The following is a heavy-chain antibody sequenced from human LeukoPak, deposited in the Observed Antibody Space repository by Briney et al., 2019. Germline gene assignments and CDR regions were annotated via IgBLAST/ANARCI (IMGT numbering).Heavy chain of an antibody. CDR1: GYTFTGYY. Sequence: GASVKVSCKASGYTFTGYYMHWVRQAPGQGLEWMGWINPNSGGTNYAQKFQGRVTMTRDTSISTAYMELSRLRSDDTAVYYCAKAWRNGYNSFDYWGQGTPVTASS. D-gene: IGHD5-24*01. CDR2: INPNSGGT. J-gene: IGHJ4*02. CDR3: AKAWRNGYNSFDY. V-gene: IGHV1-2*02.